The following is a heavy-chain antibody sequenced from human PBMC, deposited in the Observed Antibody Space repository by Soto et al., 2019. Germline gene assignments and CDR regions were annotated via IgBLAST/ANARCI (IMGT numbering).Heavy chain of an antibody. CDR3: ARQLVGATTIALDYFDY. D-gene: IGHD1-26*01. Sequence: KPSETLSLTCTVSGGSISSSSYYWGWIRQPPGKGLEWIGSIYYSGSTYYNPSLKSRVTISVDTSKNQFSLKLSSVTAADTAVYYCARQLVGATTIALDYFDYWGQGTLVTVSS. CDR2: IYYSGST. V-gene: IGHV4-39*01. J-gene: IGHJ4*02. CDR1: GGSISSSSYY.